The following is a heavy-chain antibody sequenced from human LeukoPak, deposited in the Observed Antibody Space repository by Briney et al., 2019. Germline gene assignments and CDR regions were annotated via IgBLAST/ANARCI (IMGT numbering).Heavy chain of an antibody. Sequence: SETLSLTCTVSGGSVSSGSYYWSWIRQPPGKGLEWIGYIYYSGSTNYNPSLQSRVIISVDTSKNQFSLKLNSVTAADTAVYYCARGGTGWYYLDYWGQGTLVIVSS. J-gene: IGHJ4*02. CDR3: ARGGTGWYYLDY. CDR2: IYYSGST. CDR1: GGSVSSGSYY. V-gene: IGHV4-61*01. D-gene: IGHD6-19*01.